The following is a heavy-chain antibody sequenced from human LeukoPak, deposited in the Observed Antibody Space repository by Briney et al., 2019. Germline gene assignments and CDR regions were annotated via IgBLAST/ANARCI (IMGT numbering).Heavy chain of an antibody. J-gene: IGHJ6*03. V-gene: IGHV1-3*03. Sequence: GASVKVSCKASGYSFTSYAIHWVRQAPGQTLEWMGWINVGNGNTKYSQEFQGRVTITRDTSASTAYMELSSLRSEDMAAYYCAREEVATIRRGYYYYYMDVWGKGTTVTVSS. D-gene: IGHD5-12*01. CDR3: AREEVATIRRGYYYYYMDV. CDR2: INVGNGNT. CDR1: GYSFTSYA.